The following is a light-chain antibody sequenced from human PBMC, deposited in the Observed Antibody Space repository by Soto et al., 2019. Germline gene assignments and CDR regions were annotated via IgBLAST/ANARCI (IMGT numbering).Light chain of an antibody. Sequence: QLVLTQPPSVSGAPGQRVTISCTGSSSDIGAGFDVHWYQHLPGTAPKLLIYGNTNRPSGVPGRFSGSKSGTSASLVITGLQAEDEADYYCQSYENRLTGFYVFGTGTKLPVL. J-gene: IGLJ1*01. CDR1: SSDIGAGFD. CDR3: QSYENRLTGFYV. CDR2: GNT. V-gene: IGLV1-40*01.